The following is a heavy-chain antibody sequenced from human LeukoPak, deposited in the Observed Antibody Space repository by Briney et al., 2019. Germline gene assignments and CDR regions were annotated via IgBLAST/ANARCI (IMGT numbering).Heavy chain of an antibody. D-gene: IGHD1-26*01. Sequence: GGSLRLSCAASGFTFSSYSMNWVRQAPGKGLEWVAVIWYDGSNKYYADSVKGRFTISRDNSKNTLYLQMNSLRAEDTAVYYCAREWELLGYYYYGMDVWGQGTTVTVSS. CDR2: IWYDGSNK. CDR3: AREWELLGYYYYGMDV. V-gene: IGHV3-33*08. J-gene: IGHJ6*02. CDR1: GFTFSSYS.